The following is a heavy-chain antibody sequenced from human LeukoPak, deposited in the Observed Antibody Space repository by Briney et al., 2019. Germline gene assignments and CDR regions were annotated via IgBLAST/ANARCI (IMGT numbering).Heavy chain of an antibody. CDR3: AREGIAAPEGFAY. Sequence: KPGGSLRLSCAASGFTFSSYSMNWVRQAPGKGLEWVSSISSSSSYIYYADSVKGRFTISRDNAKNSLYLQMNSLRAEDTAVYYCAREGIAAPEGFAYWGQGTLVTVSS. CDR2: ISSSSSYI. D-gene: IGHD6-6*01. J-gene: IGHJ4*02. CDR1: GFTFSSYS. V-gene: IGHV3-21*01.